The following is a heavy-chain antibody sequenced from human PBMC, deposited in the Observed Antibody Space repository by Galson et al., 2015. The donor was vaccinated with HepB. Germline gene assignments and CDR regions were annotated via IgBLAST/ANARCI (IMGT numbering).Heavy chain of an antibody. D-gene: IGHD3-22*01. J-gene: IGHJ3*02. V-gene: IGHV5-51*03. CDR2: IYPGDSDT. CDR3: ATNTYYYDSSGYHDAFDI. Sequence: QSGAEVKKPGESLKISCKGSGYSFTSYWIGWVRQMPGKGLEWMGIIYPGDSDTRYSPSFQGQVTISADKSISTAYLQWSSLKASDTAMYYCATNTYYYDSSGYHDAFDIWGQGTMVTVSS. CDR1: GYSFTSYW.